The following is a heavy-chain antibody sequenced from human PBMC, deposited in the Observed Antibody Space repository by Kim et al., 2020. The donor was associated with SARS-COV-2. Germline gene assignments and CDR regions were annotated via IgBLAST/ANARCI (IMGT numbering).Heavy chain of an antibody. CDR1: GSSSNNYA. CDR2: ITKFDGRT. Sequence: GGSLRLSCAASGSSSNNYAMSWVRQAPGKGLEWVSAITKFDGRTYYADSVMGRFTISRDISKNTVYLQMNSLRVADTALYFCAKDDPSSGWRTFDCWG. V-gene: IGHV3-23*01. D-gene: IGHD6-19*01. J-gene: IGHJ4*01. CDR3: AKDDPSSGWRTFDC.